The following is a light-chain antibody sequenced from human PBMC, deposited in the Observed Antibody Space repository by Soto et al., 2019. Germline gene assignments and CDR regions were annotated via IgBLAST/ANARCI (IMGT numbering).Light chain of an antibody. Sequence: QSVLTQPASVSGSPGQSITISCTGTSSDVGGYNYVSWYQQHPGKAPKLMIYDVSNRPSGVSNRFSGSKSGNTASLTISGLQAEDEADYYCSSYTSSSNLYVFGTGTKLT. CDR1: SSDVGGYNY. CDR3: SSYTSSSNLYV. V-gene: IGLV2-14*01. J-gene: IGLJ1*01. CDR2: DVS.